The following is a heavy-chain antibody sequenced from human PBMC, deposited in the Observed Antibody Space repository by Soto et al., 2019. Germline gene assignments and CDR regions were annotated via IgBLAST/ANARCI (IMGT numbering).Heavy chain of an antibody. CDR3: AGGRYDFWSGYYLGV. V-gene: IGHV1-2*02. CDR2: INPNSGGT. CDR1: GYTFTGYY. J-gene: IGHJ6*02. Sequence: GASVKVSCKASGYTFTGYYMHWVRQAPGQGLEWMGWINPNSGGTNYAQKFQGRVTMTRDTSISTAYMELSRLRSDDTAVYYWAGGRYDFWSGYYLGVWGQGTTVTVSS. D-gene: IGHD3-3*01.